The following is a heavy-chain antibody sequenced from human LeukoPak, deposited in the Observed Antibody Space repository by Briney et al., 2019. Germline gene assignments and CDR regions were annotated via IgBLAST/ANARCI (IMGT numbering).Heavy chain of an antibody. CDR1: GGTFSSYA. Sequence: SVKVSCKASGGTFSSYAVSWVRQAPGQGLEWMGRIIPIFGTANYAQKFQGRVTITTDESTSTAYMEPSSLRSEDTAVYYCARGVWGSYRYPPYYFDYWGQGTLVTVSS. CDR3: ARGVWGSYRYPPYYFDY. J-gene: IGHJ4*02. V-gene: IGHV1-69*05. D-gene: IGHD3-16*02. CDR2: IIPIFGTA.